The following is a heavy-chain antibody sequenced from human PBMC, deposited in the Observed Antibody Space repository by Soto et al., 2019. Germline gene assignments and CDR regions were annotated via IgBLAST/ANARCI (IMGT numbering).Heavy chain of an antibody. V-gene: IGHV3-9*01. CDR1: GFNFGNYA. D-gene: IGHD6-25*01. Sequence: EVLLVESVGGLVQPGRSLRLSCAVSGFNFGNYAMHWVRQAPGKGLEWVAAINWNSDKVAYAGSVLGRFTIFRDSAKNSLHLQMNDLTTEDTAFYYCAKDKGGTPYYIDSWGQGILVTVSS. CDR2: INWNSDKV. CDR3: AKDKGGTPYYIDS. J-gene: IGHJ4*02.